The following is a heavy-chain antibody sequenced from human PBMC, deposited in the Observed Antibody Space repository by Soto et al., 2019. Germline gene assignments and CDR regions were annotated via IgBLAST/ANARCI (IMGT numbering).Heavy chain of an antibody. CDR3: VRHWGS. CDR2: IATTGETT. V-gene: IGHV3-23*01. D-gene: IGHD3-16*01. Sequence: EVQLLESGGGLVQPGGSLRLSCAASGFTFNTYDMSWVRQAPGTGLEWVSSIATTGETTFYADSVRGRFTLSRDNSKHTLFLQINTMRGDDPAIYYCVRHWGSWGHGTLVTVSS. J-gene: IGHJ4*01. CDR1: GFTFNTYD.